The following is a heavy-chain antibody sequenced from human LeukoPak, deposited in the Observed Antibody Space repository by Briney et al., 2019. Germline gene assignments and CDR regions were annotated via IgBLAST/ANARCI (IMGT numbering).Heavy chain of an antibody. CDR3: ARGWELNY. J-gene: IGHJ4*02. V-gene: IGHV3-53*01. CDR1: GFTVSSNY. D-gene: IGHD1-26*01. Sequence: GGSLRLSCAASGFTVSSNYMSWVRQAPGKGLEWVSAINDGGGRTYYADSVKGRFTISRDNSKNTLYLQMNSLRAEDTAVYYCARGWELNYWGQGTLVTVSS. CDR2: INDGGGRT.